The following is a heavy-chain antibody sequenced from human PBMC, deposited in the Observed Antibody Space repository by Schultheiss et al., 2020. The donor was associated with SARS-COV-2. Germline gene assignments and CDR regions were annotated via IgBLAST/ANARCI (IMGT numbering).Heavy chain of an antibody. V-gene: IGHV4-59*01. CDR2: IYYSGST. Sequence: SETLSLTCTVSGGSISSYYWSWIRQPPGKGLEWIGYIYYSGSTNYNPSLKSRVTISVDTSKNQFSLKLSSVTAADTAVYYCASTPRSSGWYLDAFDIWGQGTMVTV. CDR1: GGSISSYY. CDR3: ASTPRSSGWYLDAFDI. J-gene: IGHJ3*02. D-gene: IGHD6-19*01.